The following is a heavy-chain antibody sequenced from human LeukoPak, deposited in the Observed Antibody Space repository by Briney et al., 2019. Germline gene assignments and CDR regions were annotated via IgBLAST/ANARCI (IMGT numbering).Heavy chain of an antibody. D-gene: IGHD6-6*01. CDR3: AREGSMTARPFVSIDY. CDR1: GGSISTYY. V-gene: IGHV4-4*07. Sequence: PSETLSLTCTVSGGSISTYYWSWIRQSAGRGLEWIGRIHTSGSTDYNPSLKSRVTMSVDTSKEQFSLRLSSVTAADTAMYYCAREGSMTARPFVSIDYWGQGTLVTVSS. J-gene: IGHJ4*02. CDR2: IHTSGST.